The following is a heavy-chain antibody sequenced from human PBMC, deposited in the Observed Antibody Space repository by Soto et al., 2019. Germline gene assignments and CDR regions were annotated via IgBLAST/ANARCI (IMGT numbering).Heavy chain of an antibody. CDR2: ISFDGSNK. Sequence: GGSLRLSCAASGFTFSIYGMHWVRQAPGKGLEWVAVISFDGSNKYYADSVKGRFTISRDNSKNTLSLQMNSLRAEDTAVYYCAKDFHIVLLPSASTDPYFDHWGQGTLVTVSS. D-gene: IGHD2-2*01. CDR1: GFTFSIYG. CDR3: AKDFHIVLLPSASTDPYFDH. V-gene: IGHV3-30*18. J-gene: IGHJ4*02.